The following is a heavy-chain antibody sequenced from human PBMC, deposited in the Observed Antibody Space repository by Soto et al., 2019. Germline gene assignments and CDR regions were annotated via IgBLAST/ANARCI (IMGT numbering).Heavy chain of an antibody. CDR1: GGSFSGYY. Sequence: QVQLQQWGAGLLKPSETLYLTCAVSGGSFSGYYWSWIRQPPGQGLEWIGEINHSGSTNYNPSLKSRVTISGDTSKNQFSLKLSSVTAADTAVYYCARCYNWRPYYFDYWGQGTLVTVSS. D-gene: IGHD1-20*01. V-gene: IGHV4-34*01. CDR2: INHSGST. CDR3: ARCYNWRPYYFDY. J-gene: IGHJ4*02.